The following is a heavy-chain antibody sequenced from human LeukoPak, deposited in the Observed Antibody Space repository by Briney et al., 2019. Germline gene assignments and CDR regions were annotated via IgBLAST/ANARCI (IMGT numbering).Heavy chain of an antibody. CDR1: GFTFSSYW. J-gene: IGHJ5*02. D-gene: IGHD2-2*01. CDR3: ARGPDTDIVVVPNWFDP. V-gene: IGHV3-7*01. Sequence: PGGSLRLSCAASGFTFSSYWMSWVRQDPGKGLEWVANIKQDGNEKYYVDSVKGRFTISRDNAKNSLYLQMNSLRAEDTAVYYCARGPDTDIVVVPNWFDPWGQGTLVTVSS. CDR2: IKQDGNEK.